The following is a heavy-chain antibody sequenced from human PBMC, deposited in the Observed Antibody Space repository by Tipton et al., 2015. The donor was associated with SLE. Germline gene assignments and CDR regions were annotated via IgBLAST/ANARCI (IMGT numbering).Heavy chain of an antibody. Sequence: SLRLSCTVSGFTFTRYYMSWIRQAPGKGLEWVSYIGAGGSDTYYADSVKGRFTISRDNANNSLYLQMDSLRVEDTATYYCAREDWDRGVDYWGQGALVTVSS. J-gene: IGHJ4*02. CDR1: GFTFTRYY. CDR2: IGAGGSDT. D-gene: IGHD1-26*01. V-gene: IGHV3-11*04. CDR3: AREDWDRGVDY.